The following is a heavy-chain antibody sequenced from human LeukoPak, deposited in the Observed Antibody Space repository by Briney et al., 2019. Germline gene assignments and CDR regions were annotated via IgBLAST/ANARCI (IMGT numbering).Heavy chain of an antibody. CDR3: ARGETYCGGDCYSNWFDP. V-gene: IGHV4-30-2*05. J-gene: IGHJ5*02. CDR2: IYHSGST. Sequence: SETLSLTCTVSGGSISSGGYYWSWIRQPPGKGLEWIGYIYHSGSTYYNPSLKSRVTISVDTSKNQFSLKLSSVTAADTAVYYCARGETYCGGDCYSNWFDPWGQGTLVTVSS. D-gene: IGHD2-21*02. CDR1: GGSISSGGYY.